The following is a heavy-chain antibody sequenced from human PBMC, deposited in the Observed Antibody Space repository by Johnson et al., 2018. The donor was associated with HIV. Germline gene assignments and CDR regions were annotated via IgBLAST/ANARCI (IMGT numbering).Heavy chain of an antibody. CDR3: ARDGAADNAFDI. D-gene: IGHD3-16*01. Sequence: VRLVESGGGLVQPGGSLRLSCAASGFTFSGYWVYWVRQAPGKGLVWVSRINPDGSSTDYADSVKGRFTISRDNAKNTLYLQMNSLRAEDTAVYYCARDGAADNAFDIWGQGTMVTVSS. CDR1: GFTFSGYW. CDR2: INPDGSST. V-gene: IGHV3-74*01. J-gene: IGHJ3*02.